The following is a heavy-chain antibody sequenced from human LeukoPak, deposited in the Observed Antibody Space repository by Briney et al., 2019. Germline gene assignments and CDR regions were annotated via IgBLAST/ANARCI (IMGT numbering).Heavy chain of an antibody. CDR2: ISGSGGST. D-gene: IGHD3-16*02. J-gene: IGHJ4*02. CDR3: AKGPHYDCVWGSYRPFDY. Sequence: GGSLRLSCAASGFTFSSYAMSWVRQAPGKGLEWVSAISGSGGSTYYADSVKGRFTISRDNSKNTLYLQMNSLRAEDTAVYYCAKGPHYDCVWGSYRPFDYWGQGTLVTVSS. V-gene: IGHV3-23*01. CDR1: GFTFSSYA.